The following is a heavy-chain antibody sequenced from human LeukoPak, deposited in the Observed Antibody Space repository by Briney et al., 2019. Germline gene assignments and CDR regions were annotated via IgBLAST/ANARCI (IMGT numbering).Heavy chain of an antibody. D-gene: IGHD3-22*01. J-gene: IGHJ4*02. CDR2: IYYSGST. Sequence: SETLSLTCTVSGGSISSGDYYWSWIRQPPGKGLEWIGYIYYSGSTYYNPSLKSRVTISVDTSKNQFSLKLSSVTAADTAVYYCARVGYYDSSGAFDHWGQGTLVTVSS. V-gene: IGHV4-30-4*01. CDR1: GGSISSGDYY. CDR3: ARVGYYDSSGAFDH.